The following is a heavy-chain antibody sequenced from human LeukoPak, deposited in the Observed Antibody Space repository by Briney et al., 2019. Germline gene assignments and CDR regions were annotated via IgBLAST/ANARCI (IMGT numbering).Heavy chain of an antibody. V-gene: IGHV4-61*02. CDR1: GGSISSGSYY. CDR2: IYTSGST. CDR3: ARDLIKGARFDP. D-gene: IGHD3-16*01. Sequence: PSQTLSLTCTVSGGSISSGSYYRSWIRQPAGKGLEWIGRIYTSGSTNYNPSLKSRVTISVDTSKNQFSLKLSSVTAADTAVYYCARDLIKGARFDPWGQGTLVTVSS. J-gene: IGHJ5*02.